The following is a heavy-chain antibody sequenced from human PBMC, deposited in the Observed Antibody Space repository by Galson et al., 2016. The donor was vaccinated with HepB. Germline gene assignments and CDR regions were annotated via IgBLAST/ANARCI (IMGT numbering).Heavy chain of an antibody. CDR1: GYTFTNYG. CDR2: TGAYNGNT. CDR3: ARGGTMVQGIHFYFGIDV. J-gene: IGHJ6*04. Sequence: SVKVSCKASGYTFTNYGINWVRQAPGQGLEWMGWTGAYNGNTNYAQNLQGRVTMTTDTSTSTAYMELRSLRSDDTALYYCARGGTMVQGIHFYFGIDVWGKGTTVTVSS. D-gene: IGHD3-10*01. V-gene: IGHV1-18*01.